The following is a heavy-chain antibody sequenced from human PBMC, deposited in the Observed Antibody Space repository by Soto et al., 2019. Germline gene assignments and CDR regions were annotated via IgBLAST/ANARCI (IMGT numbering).Heavy chain of an antibody. D-gene: IGHD4-17*01. V-gene: IGHV3-30-3*01. CDR1: GFTFSSYA. Sequence: GGSLRLSCAASGFTFSSYAMHWVRQAPGKGLEWVAVISYDGSNKYYADSVKGRFTISRDNSKNTLYLQMNSLRAEDTAVYYCAREIDYGDYQFNFDYWGQGTLVTVSS. J-gene: IGHJ4*02. CDR2: ISYDGSNK. CDR3: AREIDYGDYQFNFDY.